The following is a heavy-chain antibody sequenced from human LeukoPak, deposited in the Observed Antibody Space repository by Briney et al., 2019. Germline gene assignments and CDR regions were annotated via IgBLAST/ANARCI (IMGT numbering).Heavy chain of an antibody. D-gene: IGHD2-21*02. V-gene: IGHV3-33*08. Sequence: GGSLRLSCAASGFTFSSYSMNWVRQAPGKGLEWVAAIWYDGSHEFYADSVKGRFTNSRDNSKSTLYLQMNSLRVEDTAVYYCAREVTDWGQGTLVSVSS. CDR2: IWYDGSHE. CDR3: AREVTD. CDR1: GFTFSSYS. J-gene: IGHJ4*02.